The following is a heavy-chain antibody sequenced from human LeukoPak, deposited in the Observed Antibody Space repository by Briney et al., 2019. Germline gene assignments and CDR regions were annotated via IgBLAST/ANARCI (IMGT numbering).Heavy chain of an antibody. CDR2: LSGSGITT. CDR1: GFTFSNSA. Sequence: GGSLRLSCAASGFTFSNSAMSWVRQAPGKRLEWVSTLSGSGITTYYADSVKGRFTISRDNSKNTLYLQMNSLRAEDTAVYYRAKGIYSSGWSYFDYWGHGTLVTVSS. J-gene: IGHJ4*01. V-gene: IGHV3-23*01. CDR3: AKGIYSSGWSYFDY. D-gene: IGHD6-19*01.